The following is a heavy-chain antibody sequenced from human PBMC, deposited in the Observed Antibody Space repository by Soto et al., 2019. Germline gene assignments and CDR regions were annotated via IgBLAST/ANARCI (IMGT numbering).Heavy chain of an antibody. Sequence: QVQLQESGPGLVKPSETLSLTCTVSDDSSSSYKWSWIRQTPGRRLEWIGYIDSNGGTSYNPSLQSRVNISIDTSTKQFSLKLSSVTASDTAVYYCVRQGFGRLHGLVDVWGQGTTVTVSS. CDR3: VRQGFGRLHGLVDV. D-gene: IGHD3-10*01. V-gene: IGHV4-59*08. CDR2: IDSNGGT. CDR1: DDSSSSYK. J-gene: IGHJ6*02.